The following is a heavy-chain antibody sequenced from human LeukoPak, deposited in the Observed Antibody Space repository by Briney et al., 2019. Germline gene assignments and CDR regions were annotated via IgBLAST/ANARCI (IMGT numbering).Heavy chain of an antibody. CDR2: IRYDGSNK. D-gene: IGHD6-13*01. CDR1: GFTFSSYG. V-gene: IGHV3-30*02. J-gene: IGHJ4*02. Sequence: GGSLRLSCAASGFTFSSYGMHWVRQAPGKGLEWVAFIRYDGSNKYYADSVKGRFTISREHYKTTLYLQMKSLRAEDTAVYYCAKDQGSSWYDFDYWGQGTLVTVSS. CDR3: AKDQGSSWYDFDY.